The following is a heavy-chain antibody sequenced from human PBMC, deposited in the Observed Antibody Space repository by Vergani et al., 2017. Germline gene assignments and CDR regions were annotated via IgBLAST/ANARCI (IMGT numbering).Heavy chain of an antibody. D-gene: IGHD3-3*01. V-gene: IGHV3-23*01. CDR2: ISGSGGST. Sequence: EVQLLESGGGLVQPGGSLRLSCAASGFPFSIYAMSWVRPAPGKGLGWVSAISGSGGSTYYADSVKGRFTISRDNSKNTLYLQMNSLRAEDTAVYYCAKDRFITIFGVATIFDYWGQGTLVTVSS. J-gene: IGHJ4*02. CDR1: GFPFSIYA. CDR3: AKDRFITIFGVATIFDY.